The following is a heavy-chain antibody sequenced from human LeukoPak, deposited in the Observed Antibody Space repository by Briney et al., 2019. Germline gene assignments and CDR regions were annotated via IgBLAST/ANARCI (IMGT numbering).Heavy chain of an antibody. J-gene: IGHJ4*02. CDR1: RFTFSSYS. V-gene: IGHV3-21*01. CDR3: ARDPPSRGTRYFDY. Sequence: GGSLRLSCAASRFTFSSYSLNWVRQAPGKGLEWVSSISSSSSYVDYADSVKGRFTISRDNAKNSLYLQMDSLRVEDTAVYYCARDPPSRGTRYFDYWGQGTLVTVSS. CDR2: ISSSSSYV. D-gene: IGHD3-16*01.